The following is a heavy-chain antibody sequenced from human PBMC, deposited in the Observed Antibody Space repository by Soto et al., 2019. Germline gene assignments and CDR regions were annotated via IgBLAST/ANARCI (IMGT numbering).Heavy chain of an antibody. CDR3: AREVYGDYVYAFDM. V-gene: IGHV3-48*01. D-gene: IGHD4-17*01. Sequence: PGGSLRLSCAASVFTFSSYSMNWVRQAPGKGLEWVSYISSSSSTIYYADSVKGRFTISRDNAKNSLYLQMNSLRAEDTAVYYCAREVYGDYVYAFDMWGQGTMVTVSS. J-gene: IGHJ3*02. CDR1: VFTFSSYS. CDR2: ISSSSSTI.